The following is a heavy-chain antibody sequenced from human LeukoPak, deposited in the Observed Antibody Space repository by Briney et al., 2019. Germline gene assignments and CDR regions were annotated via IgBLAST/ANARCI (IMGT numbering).Heavy chain of an antibody. V-gene: IGHV3-48*03. J-gene: IGHJ4*02. CDR3: ASLIGFWSGTDDY. D-gene: IGHD3-3*01. CDR1: GFTFSSYE. Sequence: GGSLRLSCAASGFTFSSYEMNWVRQAPGKGLEWVSYISSSGSTVYYADSVKGRFTISRDNAKNSLYLQMNSLRAEDTAVYYCASLIGFWSGTDDYWGQGTLVTVSS. CDR2: ISSSGSTV.